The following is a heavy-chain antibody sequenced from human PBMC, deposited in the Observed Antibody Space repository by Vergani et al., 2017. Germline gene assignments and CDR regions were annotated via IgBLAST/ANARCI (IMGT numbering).Heavy chain of an antibody. V-gene: IGHV3-23*01. CDR1: GFTFTAHG. CDR3: ARDKSKRAPAVMGTYYYYMGV. D-gene: IGHD3-16*01. Sequence: EVQLLESGGGSAQPGESLRLSCVASGFTFTAHGLNWVRQAPGKGLEWVSGISGQNFRTHYADSVKGRFTISRDDSKNTLYLEMESLRVEDTAVYFCARDKSKRAPAVMGTYYYYMGVWGKGTKVTVSS. CDR2: ISGQNFRT. J-gene: IGHJ6*03.